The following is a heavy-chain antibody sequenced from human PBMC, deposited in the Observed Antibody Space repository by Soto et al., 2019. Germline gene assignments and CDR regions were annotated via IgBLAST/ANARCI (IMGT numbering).Heavy chain of an antibody. V-gene: IGHV3-23*01. D-gene: IGHD3-16*02. CDR3: ANAEHPRRSIGFDY. Sequence: GGSLRLSCAVSGFTFAAYVMTWVRQAPGKGLEWVSSISATGGSTYYAGSVKGRFTISRDNSKNTLYLQMNSLRAEDTAIYYCANAEHPRRSIGFDYWGQGTLVTVSS. CDR1: GFTFAAYV. J-gene: IGHJ4*02. CDR2: ISATGGST.